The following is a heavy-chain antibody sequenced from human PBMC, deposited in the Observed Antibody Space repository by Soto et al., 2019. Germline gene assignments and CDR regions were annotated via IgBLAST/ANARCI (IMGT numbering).Heavy chain of an antibody. CDR3: ARDTEYSSSWYKGYYGMDV. CDR2: IIPIFGTA. D-gene: IGHD6-13*01. CDR1: GCTFSSYA. Sequence: SVKVSCKASGCTFSSYAISWVRQAPGQGLEWMGGIIPIFGTANYAQKFQGRVTITADKSTSTAYMELSSLRSEDTAVYYCARDTEYSSSWYKGYYGMDVWGQGTTVTVSS. V-gene: IGHV1-69*06. J-gene: IGHJ6*02.